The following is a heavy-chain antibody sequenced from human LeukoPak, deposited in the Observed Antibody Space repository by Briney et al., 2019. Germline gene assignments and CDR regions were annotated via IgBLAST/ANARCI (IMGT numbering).Heavy chain of an antibody. CDR3: VRVKGSYFDY. D-gene: IGHD2-15*01. CDR1: GFPLSSYS. Sequence: PGGSLRLSCAASGFPLSSYSINWVRQAPGKGLEGVSYISSSGSAIYYVDSVKGRFTVSRDNAKHSLFLQMNSPRAEDTAVYYCVRVKGSYFDYWGQGALVTVSS. CDR2: ISSSGSAI. J-gene: IGHJ4*02. V-gene: IGHV3-48*01.